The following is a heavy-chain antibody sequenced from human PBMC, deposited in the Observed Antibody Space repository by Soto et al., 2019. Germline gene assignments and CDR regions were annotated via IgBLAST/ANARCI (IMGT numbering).Heavy chain of an antibody. CDR3: ARGNPFNYAGLDV. J-gene: IGHJ6*02. CDR1: GYTFSDFD. V-gene: IGHV1-8*01. D-gene: IGHD3-16*01. Sequence: QAHLEQSGAEVKRPGASVKVSCKASGYTFSDFDINWLRQAAGQGPEWMGWMNAKSGDTFSAQRFQGKFNMTWDTSLSTAYMEVGSLTSDDAAIYYCARGNPFNYAGLDVWGQGTTVAVSS. CDR2: MNAKSGDT.